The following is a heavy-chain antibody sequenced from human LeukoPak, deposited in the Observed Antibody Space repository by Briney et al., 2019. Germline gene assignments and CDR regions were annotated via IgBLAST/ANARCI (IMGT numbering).Heavy chain of an antibody. CDR1: GYTFTSYY. V-gene: IGHV1-46*01. CDR2: INPSGGST. CDR3: ARSAVGYDSSGYYVAYYFDY. J-gene: IGHJ4*02. Sequence: ASVKVSCEAAGYTFTSYYMHWVRQAPGQGLEWMGIINPSGGSTSYAQKFQGRVTMTRDMSTSTVYMELSSLRSEDTAAYYCARSAVGYDSSGYYVAYYFDYWGQGTLVTVSS. D-gene: IGHD3-22*01.